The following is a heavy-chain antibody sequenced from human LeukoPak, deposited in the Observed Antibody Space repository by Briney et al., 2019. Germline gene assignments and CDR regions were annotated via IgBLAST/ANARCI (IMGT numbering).Heavy chain of an antibody. Sequence: GGTLRLSCAASGFTFSNAWMSWVRQAPGKGLEWVGRIKSKTDGGTTDYAAPVKGRFTISRDDSKNTLYLQMNSLKTEDTAVYYCAETLYDSSCSSFDYWGQGTLVTVSS. J-gene: IGHJ4*02. CDR1: GFTFSNAW. D-gene: IGHD3-22*01. V-gene: IGHV3-15*01. CDR2: IKSKTDGGTT. CDR3: AETLYDSSCSSFDY.